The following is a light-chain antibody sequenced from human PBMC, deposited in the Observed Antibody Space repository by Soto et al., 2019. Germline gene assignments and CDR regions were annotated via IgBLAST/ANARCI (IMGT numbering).Light chain of an antibody. CDR1: SSDVGGYNY. CDR2: DVS. V-gene: IGLV2-14*01. J-gene: IGLJ1*01. Sequence: QSALTQPASVSGSPGQSITISCTGTSSDVGGYNYVSWYQQHPGKAPKFMIYDVSNRPSGVSNRFSGSKSGNTASLTISGLQADDEAYYYCCSHTTRNTRQLVFGTGTKLTVL. CDR3: CSHTTRNTRQLV.